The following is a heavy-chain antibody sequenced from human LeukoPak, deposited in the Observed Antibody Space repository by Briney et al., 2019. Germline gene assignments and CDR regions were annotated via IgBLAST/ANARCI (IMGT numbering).Heavy chain of an antibody. J-gene: IGHJ4*02. CDR3: VRRGDASSGWGDHDF. CDR1: GFTFNRNA. D-gene: IGHD6-19*01. V-gene: IGHV3-23*01. Sequence: GGSLRLSCAASGFTFNRNAISWVRQAPGKGLGWVSTIGGSGDKTFYADSVNGRFTISRDNSKNMVHLQMNSLTGEDTALYYCVRRGDASSGWGDHDFWGQGALVTVSS. CDR2: IGGSGDKT.